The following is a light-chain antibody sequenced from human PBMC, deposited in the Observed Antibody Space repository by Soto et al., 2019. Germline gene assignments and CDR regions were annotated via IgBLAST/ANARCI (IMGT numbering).Light chain of an antibody. V-gene: IGKV3-20*01. Sequence: EIVLTQSPGTLSLSPGERDALSRRASQSLSSTSLAWYQQKPGHGPRLLIYGASRRATGIPDRFSASESGTDFTLTISSLGPEDCAVYFCQQYDSTPWTFGQGTRVESK. CDR2: GAS. CDR1: QSLSSTS. CDR3: QQYDSTPWT. J-gene: IGKJ1*01.